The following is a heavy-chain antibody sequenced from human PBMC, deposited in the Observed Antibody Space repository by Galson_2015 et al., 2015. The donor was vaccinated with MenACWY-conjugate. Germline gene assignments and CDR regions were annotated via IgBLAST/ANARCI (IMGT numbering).Heavy chain of an antibody. J-gene: IGHJ3*02. V-gene: IGHV2-5*02. CDR2: IYWDDDK. Sequence: PALVKPTQTLTLPCTFSGFSLTSGVGVGWIRQPPGQALEWLALIYWDDDKRYSPSVKTRVTITKDTSKNQVVLTMTNMDPVDTGTYYCAHRRTEVTNAFDIWGQGTMVTVSS. CDR1: GFSLTSGVG. D-gene: IGHD4-17*01. CDR3: AHRRTEVTNAFDI.